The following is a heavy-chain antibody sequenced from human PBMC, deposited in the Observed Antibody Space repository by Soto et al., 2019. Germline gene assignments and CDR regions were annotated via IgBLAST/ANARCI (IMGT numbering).Heavy chain of an antibody. CDR2: INPNSGDT. J-gene: IGHJ6*02. CDR1: GYTFTDYY. CDR3: ARDGSTSSYYAMDV. Sequence: ASVKVSCKASGYTFTDYYIHWVRQAPGQGLEWVGWINPNSGDTNYEQRFQGWVTMTRGTSINTAYMELTRLRSDDTAMYSCARDGSTSSYYAMDVWGQGSTVTVSS. V-gene: IGHV1-2*04. D-gene: IGHD2-2*03.